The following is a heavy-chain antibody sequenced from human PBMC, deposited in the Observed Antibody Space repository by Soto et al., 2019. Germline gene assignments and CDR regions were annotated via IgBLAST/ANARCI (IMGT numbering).Heavy chain of an antibody. CDR3: ARDAIENYYYYYGMDV. Sequence: PGGSLRLSCAASGFTVSSNYMSWVRQAPGKGLEWVSVIYSGGSTYYADPVKGRFTISRDNSKNTLYLQMNSLRAEDTAVYYCARDAIENYYYYYGMDVWGQGTTVTVSS. CDR2: IYSGGST. J-gene: IGHJ6*02. D-gene: IGHD3-22*01. CDR1: GFTVSSNY. V-gene: IGHV3-66*01.